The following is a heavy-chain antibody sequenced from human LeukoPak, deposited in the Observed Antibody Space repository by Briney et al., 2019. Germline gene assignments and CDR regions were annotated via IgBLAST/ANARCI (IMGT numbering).Heavy chain of an antibody. CDR1: GGSISSYY. CDR2: XXTSGST. CDR3: ARAEGYDILTGPDNWFDP. Sequence: SETLSLTCTVSGGSISSYYWSWIRQPAGKGLEWIGRXXTSGSTNYNPSLKSRVTMSVDTSKNQFSLKLSSVTAADTAVYYCARAEGYDILTGPDNWFDPWGQGTLVTVSS. D-gene: IGHD3-9*01. V-gene: IGHV4-4*07. J-gene: IGHJ5*02.